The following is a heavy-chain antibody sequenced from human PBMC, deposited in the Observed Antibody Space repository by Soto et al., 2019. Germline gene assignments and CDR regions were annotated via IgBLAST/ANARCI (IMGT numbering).Heavy chain of an antibody. J-gene: IGHJ4*02. V-gene: IGHV3-21*01. D-gene: IGHD6-13*01. CDR3: ARDSPYSSSHYDY. Sequence: GGSLRLSCAASGFTFSSYSMNWVRQAPGKGLEWVSSISSSSSYIYYADSVKGRFTISRENAKNSLYLQMNSLRAEDTAVYYCARDSPYSSSHYDYWGQGTLVTVSS. CDR2: ISSSSSYI. CDR1: GFTFSSYS.